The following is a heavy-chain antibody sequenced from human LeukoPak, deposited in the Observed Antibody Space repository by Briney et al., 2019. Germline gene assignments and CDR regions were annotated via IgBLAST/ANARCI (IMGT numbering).Heavy chain of an antibody. J-gene: IGHJ4*02. D-gene: IGHD3-22*01. Sequence: PSETLSLICAVYGGSFSGYYWSWIRQPPGKGLEWIGEINHSGSTNYNPSLKSRVTISVDTSKNQFSLKLSSVTAADTAVYYCARGYESSGYFNWGQGTLVTVSS. CDR1: GGSFSGYY. CDR3: ARGYESSGYFN. CDR2: INHSGST. V-gene: IGHV4-34*01.